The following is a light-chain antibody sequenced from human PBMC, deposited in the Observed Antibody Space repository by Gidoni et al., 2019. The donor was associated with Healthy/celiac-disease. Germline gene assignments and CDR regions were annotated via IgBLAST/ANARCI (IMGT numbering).Light chain of an antibody. CDR2: GAS. Sequence: EIVMTQSPATLSVSPGERATLSCRASQSVSSNLAWYQQKPGQAPRLLIYGASTRATGIPARFSGSGSGTEFTLTISSLQSEDFAVYYCQQHNNLWTFGQGTKVEIK. CDR3: QQHNNLWT. J-gene: IGKJ1*01. V-gene: IGKV3-15*01. CDR1: QSVSSN.